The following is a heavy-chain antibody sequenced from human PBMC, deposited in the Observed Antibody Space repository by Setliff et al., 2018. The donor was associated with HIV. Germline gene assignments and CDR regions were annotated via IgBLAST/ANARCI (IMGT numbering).Heavy chain of an antibody. CDR3: GRLSDTAMASFDS. CDR1: GGSLSGYH. J-gene: IGHJ4*02. V-gene: IGHV4-34*01. D-gene: IGHD5-18*01. CDR2: INHSGST. Sequence: SETLSLTCAVYGGSLSGYHWSWIRQSPEKGLEWIGEINHSGSTNYNPSLKSRVTMSVDTSKNQFSLKLSSVTAADTAVYYCGRLSDTAMASFDSWGQGTLVTVS.